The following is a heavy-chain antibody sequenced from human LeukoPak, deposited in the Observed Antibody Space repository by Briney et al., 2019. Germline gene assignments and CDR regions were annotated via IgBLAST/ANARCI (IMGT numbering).Heavy chain of an antibody. J-gene: IGHJ4*02. D-gene: IGHD6-13*01. CDR3: ARVGGRIAAAGRPAGGFDY. V-gene: IGHV1-2*06. Sequence: AASVKVSCKASGYSFTSNYMHWVRQAPGQGLEWMGRINPNSGGTNYAQKFQGRVTMTRDTSISTAYMELSRLRSDDTAAYYCARVGGRIAAAGRPAGGFDYWGQGTLVTVSS. CDR1: GYSFTSNY. CDR2: INPNSGGT.